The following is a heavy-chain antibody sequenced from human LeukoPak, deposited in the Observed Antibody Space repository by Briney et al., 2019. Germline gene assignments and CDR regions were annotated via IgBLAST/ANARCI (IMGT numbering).Heavy chain of an antibody. J-gene: IGHJ4*02. CDR1: GGSISSSSAYY. V-gene: IGHV4-39*01. Sequence: KTSETLSLTCTVSGGSISSSSAYYWGWIRQPPGKGLEWIGGIYYSGSTYYNPSLKSRVTISVDTSKNQFSLKLSSVTAADTAVYYCARHFYGGNSRGVGDYWGQGTLVTVSS. CDR3: ARHFYGGNSRGVGDY. D-gene: IGHD4-23*01. CDR2: IYYSGST.